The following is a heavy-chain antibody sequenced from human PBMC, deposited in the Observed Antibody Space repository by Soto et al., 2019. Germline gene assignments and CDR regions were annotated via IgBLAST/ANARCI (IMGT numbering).Heavy chain of an antibody. CDR2: FDPEDGET. V-gene: IGHV1-24*01. CDR1: GYTFTSYA. D-gene: IGHD3-3*01. CDR3: ATDLYYDFWSGYYA. J-gene: IGHJ5*02. Sequence: ASVKVSCKAPGYTFTSYAMHWVRQAPGKGLEWMGGFDPEDGETIYAQKFQGRVTMTEDTSTDTAYMELSSLRSEDTAVYYCATDLYYDFWSGYYAWGQGTLVTVSS.